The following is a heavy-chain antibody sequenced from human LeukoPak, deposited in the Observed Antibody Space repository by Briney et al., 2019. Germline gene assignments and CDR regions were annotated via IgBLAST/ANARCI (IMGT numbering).Heavy chain of an antibody. J-gene: IGHJ3*02. D-gene: IGHD3-9*01. V-gene: IGHV4-4*02. CDR1: GGSISNSNW. CDR2: IYHSGST. Sequence: KPSGTLSLTCAVSGGSISNSNWWSWVRQPPGKGLEWIGEIYHSGSTNYNPSLKSRVTISVDKSKNQFSLKLSSVTAADTAVYYCARALYDILTGYSDAFDIWGQGTMVTVSS. CDR3: ARALYDILTGYSDAFDI.